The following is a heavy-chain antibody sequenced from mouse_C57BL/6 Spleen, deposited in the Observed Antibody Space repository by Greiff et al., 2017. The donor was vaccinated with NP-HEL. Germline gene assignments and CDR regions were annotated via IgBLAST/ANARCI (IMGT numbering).Heavy chain of an antibody. J-gene: IGHJ4*01. V-gene: IGHV5-6*02. D-gene: IGHD1-1*01. CDR1: GFTFSSYG. CDR3: ARRTVVGAMDY. Sequence: EVMLVESGGDLVKPGGSLKLSCAASGFTFSSYGMSWVRQTPDKRLEWVATISSGGSYTYYPDSVKGRFTISRDNAKNTLYLQMSSLKSEDTAMYYCARRTVVGAMDYWGQGTSVTVSS. CDR2: ISSGGSYT.